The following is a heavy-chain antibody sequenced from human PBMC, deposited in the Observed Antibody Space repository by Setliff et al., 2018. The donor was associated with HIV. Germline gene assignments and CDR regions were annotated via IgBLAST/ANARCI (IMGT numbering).Heavy chain of an antibody. CDR1: GYTFTNYD. CDR2: MNPNSGNT. Sequence: ASVKVSCKASGYTFTNYDINWVRQATGQGLEWMGRMNPNSGNTEYAQQFQGRVTMTRNTSISTAYMELSSLRSEDTAIYYCARGHSGDDYWGQGTLVTVSS. J-gene: IGHJ4*02. V-gene: IGHV1-8*02. D-gene: IGHD3-10*01. CDR3: ARGHSGDDY.